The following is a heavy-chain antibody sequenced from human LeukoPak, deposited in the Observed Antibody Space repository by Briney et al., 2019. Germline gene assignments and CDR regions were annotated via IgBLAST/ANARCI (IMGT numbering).Heavy chain of an antibody. Sequence: GGSLRLSCAASGFTFRSYSMSWVRQAPGKGLEWVSCISSGSDYIYYADSVKGRFTISRDNAKNSLYLQMNSLRAEDTAVYYCARHDYRNDYWGQGTQVTVSS. CDR1: GFTFRSYS. V-gene: IGHV3-21*01. D-gene: IGHD4-11*01. CDR3: ARHDYRNDY. CDR2: ISSGSDYI. J-gene: IGHJ4*02.